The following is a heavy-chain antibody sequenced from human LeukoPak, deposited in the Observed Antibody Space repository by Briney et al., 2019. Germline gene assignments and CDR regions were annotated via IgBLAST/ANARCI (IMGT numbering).Heavy chain of an antibody. CDR3: ATGVRYYDFWSGKPALDY. CDR2: ISGSGGST. D-gene: IGHD3-3*01. J-gene: IGHJ4*02. Sequence: GGSLRLSCAASGFTFSSYAMSWVRQAPGKGLEWVSAISGSGGSTYYADSVKGRFTISRDNSKNTLYLQMNSLRAEDTAVYYCATGVRYYDFWSGKPALDYWGQGTLVAVSS. V-gene: IGHV3-23*01. CDR1: GFTFSSYA.